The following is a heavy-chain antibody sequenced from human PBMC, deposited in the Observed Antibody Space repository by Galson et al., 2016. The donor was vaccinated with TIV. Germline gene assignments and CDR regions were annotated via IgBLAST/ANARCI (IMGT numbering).Heavy chain of an antibody. D-gene: IGHD3/OR15-3a*01. Sequence: SLRLSCAASGFSITNYGIHWVRQSPGRGLEAVGILRYNGNSNYYLESVRGRSTMSRDTSKNTVYLEMNSLRTEDTAVYYCVRDIRTSVDCDPFDYWGQGTQVTVSS. CDR1: GFSITNYG. V-gene: IGHV3-30*19. CDR3: VRDIRTSVDCDPFDY. J-gene: IGHJ4*02. CDR2: LRYNGNSN.